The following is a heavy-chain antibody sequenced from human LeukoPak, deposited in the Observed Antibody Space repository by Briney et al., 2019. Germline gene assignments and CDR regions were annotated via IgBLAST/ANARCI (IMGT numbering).Heavy chain of an antibody. D-gene: IGHD7-27*01. Sequence: SGALSLPCSASGGSIISYYWSWMRQPPGKGLEGSGYIYCSGSTNYNPSLKRRVNISVDTSNTQFSLKLSSVTAADTAVYYCARHIANWGSRYFDLWGRGTLVTVSS. J-gene: IGHJ2*01. CDR3: ARHIANWGSRYFDL. CDR1: GGSIISYY. V-gene: IGHV4-59*08. CDR2: IYCSGST.